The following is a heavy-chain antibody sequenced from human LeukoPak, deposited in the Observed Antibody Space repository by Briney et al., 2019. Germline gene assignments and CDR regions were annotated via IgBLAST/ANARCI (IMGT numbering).Heavy chain of an antibody. CDR1: GGSISSGSYY. D-gene: IGHD3-16*02. CDR3: ARGTLTFGGVIPWGV. Sequence: PSETLSLTCTVSGGSISSGSYYWSWIRQPAGKGLEWIGRIYTSGSTNYNPSLKSRVTISVDTSKNQFSLKLSSVTAADTAVYYCARGTLTFGGVIPWGVWGKGTTVTISS. V-gene: IGHV4-61*02. J-gene: IGHJ6*04. CDR2: IYTSGST.